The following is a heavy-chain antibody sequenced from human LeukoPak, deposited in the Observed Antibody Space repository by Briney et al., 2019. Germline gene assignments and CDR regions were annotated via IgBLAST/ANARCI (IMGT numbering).Heavy chain of an antibody. D-gene: IGHD5-24*01. V-gene: IGHV4-34*01. CDR1: GGSCDNYY. CDR2: IHPHGIF. Sequence: SETLSLTCDVSGGSCDNYYCSWIRQPPGKGLEWIGEIHPHGIFYYNSSLMSRVTISIDTSKSQFSLRLTSVTAADTAFYYCARGRDRSKAGDHWGQGSLVTVSS. CDR3: ARGRDRSKAGDH. J-gene: IGHJ4*02.